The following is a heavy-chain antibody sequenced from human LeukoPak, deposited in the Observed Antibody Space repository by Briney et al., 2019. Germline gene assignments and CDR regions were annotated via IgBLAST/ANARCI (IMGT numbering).Heavy chain of an antibody. CDR3: AKGVAAAAGSYYYFAY. J-gene: IGHJ4*02. Sequence: GGSLRLSCAASGFTFSSYAMSWVRQAPGKGLKWVSTISGSSGSTYYADSVKGRFTISRDNSKNTLHLQMDSLRAEDTAVYYCAKGVAAAAGSYYYFAYWGQGTLVTVSS. CDR2: ISGSSGST. D-gene: IGHD6-13*01. CDR1: GFTFSSYA. V-gene: IGHV3-23*01.